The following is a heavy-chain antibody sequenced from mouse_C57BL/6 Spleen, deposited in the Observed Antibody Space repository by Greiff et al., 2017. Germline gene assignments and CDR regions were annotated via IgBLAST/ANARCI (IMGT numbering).Heavy chain of an antibody. V-gene: IGHV8-8*01. CDR1: GFSLSTFGMG. CDR3: ARMDGYYVYYAMDY. Sequence: QVLLKESGPGILQPSQTLSLTCSFSGFSLSTFGMGVGWIRQPSGKGLEWLAHIWWDDDKYYNPALKSRLTISKDTSKNQVFLKIANVDTADTATYYCARMDGYYVYYAMDYWGQGTSGTVSS. CDR2: IWWDDDK. D-gene: IGHD2-3*01. J-gene: IGHJ4*01.